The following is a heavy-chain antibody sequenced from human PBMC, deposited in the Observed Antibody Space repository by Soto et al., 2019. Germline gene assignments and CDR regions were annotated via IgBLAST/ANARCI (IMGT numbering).Heavy chain of an antibody. Sequence: EVQLLESGGGLVQPGGSLRLSCAASGFTFSSYPMSWVRQAPGKGLEWVSAISGSGGSTYYADSVKGRFTISRDNSKNTLYLQMNSLRAEDTAVYYCAKVRGAARGGMDVWGQGTTVTVSS. CDR3: AKVRGAARGGMDV. CDR2: ISGSGGST. V-gene: IGHV3-23*01. D-gene: IGHD6-6*01. CDR1: GFTFSSYP. J-gene: IGHJ6*02.